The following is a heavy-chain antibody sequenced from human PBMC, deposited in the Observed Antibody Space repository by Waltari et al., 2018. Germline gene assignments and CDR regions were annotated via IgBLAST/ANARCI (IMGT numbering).Heavy chain of an antibody. J-gene: IGHJ4*02. CDR3: ARDRGRGIYLDA. Sequence: QMQLQESGPGLVKPSGTLPVTCAVSADSMRSGAWWGWVRPSPAKGLEWIGQIQRSGRTHYNPSFESLVSISIDTSNNQFSLKVTSTTAADTAMYYCARDRGRGIYLDAWGRGTLVTVSA. CDR1: ADSMRSGAW. CDR2: IQRSGRT. D-gene: IGHD2-15*01. V-gene: IGHV4-4*02.